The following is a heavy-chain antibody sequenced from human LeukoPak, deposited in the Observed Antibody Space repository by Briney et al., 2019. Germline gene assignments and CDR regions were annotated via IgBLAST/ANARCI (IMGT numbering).Heavy chain of an antibody. V-gene: IGHV4-39*01. J-gene: IGHJ4*02. D-gene: IGHD5-12*01. CDR2: ICYSGCA. CDR1: GGSISSSSYY. Sequence: SETLSLNCTVYGGSISSSSYYWGGIRQPPGKGLERIACICYSGCAYYNQSLKSRVTISVDTSKNQFSLKLSSVTAADTAVYYCARQYGGYNGNFDYWGQGTLVTVSS. CDR3: ARQYGGYNGNFDY.